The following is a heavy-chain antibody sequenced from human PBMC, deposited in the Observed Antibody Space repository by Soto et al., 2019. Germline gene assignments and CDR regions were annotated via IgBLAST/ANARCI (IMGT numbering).Heavy chain of an antibody. CDR3: AGTMSTFGGVIVHYYFDY. J-gene: IGHJ4*02. CDR1: GGTFSSYA. V-gene: IGHV1-69*13. Sequence: ASVKVSCKASGGTFSSYAISWVRQAPGQGLEWMGGIIPIFGTANYAQKFQGRVTITADESTSTAYMELSSLRSEDTAVYYCAGTMSTFGGVIVHYYFDYWGQGTLVTVSS. CDR2: IIPIFGTA. D-gene: IGHD3-16*02.